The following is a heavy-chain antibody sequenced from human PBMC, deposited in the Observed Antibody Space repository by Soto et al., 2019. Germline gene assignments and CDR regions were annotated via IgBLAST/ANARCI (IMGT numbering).Heavy chain of an antibody. V-gene: IGHV1-18*01. CDR1: GYTFTSYG. J-gene: IGHJ4*02. D-gene: IGHD5-12*01. CDR2: ISAYNGNT. Sequence: ASVKVSCKASGYTFTSYGISWVRQAPGQGLEWMGWISAYNGNTNYAQKLQGRVTMTTDTSTSTAYMELRSLRSDDTAVYYCARDYSRDGYNLIQRLDCWGQGTLVTVSS. CDR3: ARDYSRDGYNLIQRLDC.